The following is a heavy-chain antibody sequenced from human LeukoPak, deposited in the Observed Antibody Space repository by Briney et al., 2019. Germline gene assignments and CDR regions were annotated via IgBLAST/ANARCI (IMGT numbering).Heavy chain of an antibody. CDR2: FDPEDGET. Sequence: ASVKVSCKVSGYXLTELSIHWVRQAPGKGLEWVGGFDPEDGETIYAQKFQGRVTMTEDTSTDTAYMELSSLRSEDTAVYYCATVPEYYYDSSGFYGPFDYWGQGTLVTVSS. CDR3: ATVPEYYYDSSGFYGPFDY. J-gene: IGHJ4*02. CDR1: GYXLTELS. V-gene: IGHV1-24*01. D-gene: IGHD3-22*01.